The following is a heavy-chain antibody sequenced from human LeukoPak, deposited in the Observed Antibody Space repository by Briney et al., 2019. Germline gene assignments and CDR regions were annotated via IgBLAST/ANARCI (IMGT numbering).Heavy chain of an antibody. Sequence: GRSLRLSCAASGFTFSSYGMHWVRQAPGKGLEWVSVIYAGGSTYYADSVKGRFTVSRDNSKNTLYLQMDSLRAEDTAVYYCARDPLQIFGSWGRGTLVTVSS. V-gene: IGHV3-NL1*01. CDR2: IYAGGST. CDR1: GFTFSSYG. CDR3: ARDPLQIFGS. D-gene: IGHD5-24*01. J-gene: IGHJ5*01.